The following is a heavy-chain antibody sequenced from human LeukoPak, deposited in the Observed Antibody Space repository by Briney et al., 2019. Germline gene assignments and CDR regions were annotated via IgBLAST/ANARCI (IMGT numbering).Heavy chain of an antibody. Sequence: SETLSLTCTVSDGSIGGSNSHWGWIRQPPGKGLEWIGSIFYSGSTYYNPSLKSRVTMSVDTSTNQFSLQLTSVTAADTATYFCARRGITYSSSFFSYWGQGTLVTVSS. D-gene: IGHD2-2*01. CDR2: IFYSGST. V-gene: IGHV4-39*01. J-gene: IGHJ4*02. CDR3: ARRGITYSSSFFSY. CDR1: DGSIGGSNSH.